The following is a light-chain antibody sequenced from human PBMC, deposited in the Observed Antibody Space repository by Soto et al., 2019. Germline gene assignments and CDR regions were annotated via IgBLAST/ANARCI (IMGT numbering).Light chain of an antibody. J-gene: IGKJ4*01. CDR1: QDISNF. CDR3: QKCKIAPFT. CDR2: AAS. V-gene: IGKV1-27*01. Sequence: DIQMTQSPSSLSAFVGDTVTITCRASQDISNFLAWYQQKPGKVPKLLIYAASTLQSGVPSRFSGSGSGTDFTLTISSLQPEDVATYYCQKCKIAPFTLGGWTKVEMK.